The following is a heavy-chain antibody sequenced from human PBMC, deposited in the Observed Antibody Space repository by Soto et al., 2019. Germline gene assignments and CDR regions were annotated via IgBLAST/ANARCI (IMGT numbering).Heavy chain of an antibody. V-gene: IGHV1-69*06. CDR3: ARDRSIEAAGNHFDY. Sequence: SVKVSCKASGGTFSSYAISWVRQAPGQGLEWMGGIIPIFGTANYAQKFQGRVTITADKSTSTAYMELSSLRSEDTAVYYCARDRSIEAAGNHFDYWGQGTLVTVSS. CDR1: GGTFSSYA. D-gene: IGHD6-13*01. J-gene: IGHJ4*02. CDR2: IIPIFGTA.